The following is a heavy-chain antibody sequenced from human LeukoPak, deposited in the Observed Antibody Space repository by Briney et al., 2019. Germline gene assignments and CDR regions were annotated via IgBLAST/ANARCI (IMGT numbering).Heavy chain of an antibody. CDR1: GFTFSSYS. D-gene: IGHD2-2*02. CDR2: ISSSSYI. V-gene: IGHV3-21*01. CDR3: ATTKDIVVVPAAIRYYYGMDV. Sequence: GGSLRLSCAASGFTFSSYSMNWVRQAPGKGLEWVSSISSSSYIYYADSVKGRFTISRDNAKNSLYLQMNSLRAEDTAVYYCATTKDIVVVPAAIRYYYGMDVWGQGTTVTVSS. J-gene: IGHJ6*02.